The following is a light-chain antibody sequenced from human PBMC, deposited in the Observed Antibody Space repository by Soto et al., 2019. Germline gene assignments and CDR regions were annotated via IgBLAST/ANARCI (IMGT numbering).Light chain of an antibody. V-gene: IGLV2-8*01. CDR2: EVV. Sequence: ALTQPPSASGSPGQSVTISCTGTKSDIGVYDFVSWYQQHPGKAPRLIIYEVVQRPSGVPDRFSGSKSGNTASLTVSGLQAADEADYFCKSYAGSNTYVFGSGTKLTVL. CDR1: KSDIGVYDF. J-gene: IGLJ1*01. CDR3: KSYAGSNTYV.